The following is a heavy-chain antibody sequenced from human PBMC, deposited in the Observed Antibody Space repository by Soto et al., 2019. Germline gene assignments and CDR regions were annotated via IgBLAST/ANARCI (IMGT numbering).Heavy chain of an antibody. D-gene: IGHD6-19*01. Sequence: QLVQSGGGLVQPGGSLRLSCAASGFLFDNFWMTWVRQAPGKGLEWVANIKQDGSETYYVDSVKGRFTISRDNSRDSLYLQMNSLRAEDTAMYYCARDTGATVAGTFDFWGQGTLVIVSS. CDR2: IKQDGSET. V-gene: IGHV3-7*01. CDR1: GFLFDNFW. J-gene: IGHJ4*02. CDR3: ARDTGATVAGTFDF.